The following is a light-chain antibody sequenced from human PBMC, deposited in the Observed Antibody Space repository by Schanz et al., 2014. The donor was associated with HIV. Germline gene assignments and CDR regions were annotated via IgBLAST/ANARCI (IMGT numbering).Light chain of an antibody. CDR3: QSYDSNLSAWV. Sequence: QSVLTQPPSVSGAPGQRVTISCTGSANIGANYDVHWYQQLPGTAPKLLIYGNSNRPSGVPDRISGSKSGTSASLAITDLQADDEADYYCQSYDSNLSAWVFGGGTQLTVL. J-gene: IGLJ3*02. V-gene: IGLV1-40*01. CDR2: GNS. CDR1: ANIGANYD.